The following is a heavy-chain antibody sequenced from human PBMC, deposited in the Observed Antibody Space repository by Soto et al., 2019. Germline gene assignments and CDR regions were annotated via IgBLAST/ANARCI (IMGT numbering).Heavy chain of an antibody. CDR1: GGSISSGDYY. CDR3: ARPKFSATYDS. J-gene: IGHJ5*01. D-gene: IGHD1-26*01. CDR2: VYYGGST. V-gene: IGHV4-39*01. Sequence: PSETLSLTCTVSGGSISSGDYYWSWIRQPPGKGLEWIGSVYYGGSTYYNPSLNSRVMISVDRSKNQLSLKLTSVTAADSGVYYCARPKFSATYDSWGQGTLVTVSS.